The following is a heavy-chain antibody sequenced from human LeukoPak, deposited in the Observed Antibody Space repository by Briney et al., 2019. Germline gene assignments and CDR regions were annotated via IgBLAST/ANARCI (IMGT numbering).Heavy chain of an antibody. CDR2: IKQDGSEK. V-gene: IGHV3-7*01. CDR3: ARDQRTISMVRGVTYYYYYYMDV. J-gene: IGHJ6*03. D-gene: IGHD3-10*01. CDR1: GFTFSSYA. Sequence: GGSLRLSCAASGFTFSSYAMSWVRQAPGKGLEWVANIKQDGSEKYYVDSVKGRFTISRDNAKNSLYLQMNSLRAEDTAVYYCARDQRTISMVRGVTYYYYYYMDVWGKGTTVTVSS.